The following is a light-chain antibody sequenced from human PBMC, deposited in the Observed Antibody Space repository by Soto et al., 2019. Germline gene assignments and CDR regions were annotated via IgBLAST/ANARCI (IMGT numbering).Light chain of an antibody. CDR2: DAS. Sequence: EIVLTQSPATLSLSPGERATLSCRASQSVSSYLAWYQQKPGQAPRLLIYDASNRATGIPARFSGSGSGTDFTLTFSSLEPEDFAVYYCQQRSNWPPSVTFGPGTKVDIK. CDR1: QSVSSY. J-gene: IGKJ3*01. V-gene: IGKV3-11*01. CDR3: QQRSNWPPSVT.